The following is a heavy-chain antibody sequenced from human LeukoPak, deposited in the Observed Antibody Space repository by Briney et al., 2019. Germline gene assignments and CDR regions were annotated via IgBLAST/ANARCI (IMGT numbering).Heavy chain of an antibody. Sequence: SGGSLRLSCAASGNYWMHWVGQAPGKGLVWVSHINSDGSWTSYAASVKGRFTISSDNAKNTLYLQMNSLRAEDTAVYYCARERPFRAPRFAYAFDIWRQGTMVTVSS. CDR1: GNYW. CDR3: ARERPFRAPRFAYAFDI. D-gene: IGHD3-3*01. CDR2: INSDGSWT. J-gene: IGHJ3*02. V-gene: IGHV3-74*01.